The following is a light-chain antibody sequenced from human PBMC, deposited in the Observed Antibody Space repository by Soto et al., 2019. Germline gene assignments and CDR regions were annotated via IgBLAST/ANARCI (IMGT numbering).Light chain of an antibody. V-gene: IGKV2-28*01. CDR2: LGS. CDR1: QSLLHSNGYNY. CDR3: MQGTHWPIT. J-gene: IGKJ5*01. Sequence: DIVMTQSSLSLPVTHGEPASISCRSSQSLLHSNGYNYLDWYLQKPGQSPQLLIYLGSNRASGVPDRFSGSGPGTDFTLKISRVEAEDVGVYYCMQGTHWPITFGQGTRLEIK.